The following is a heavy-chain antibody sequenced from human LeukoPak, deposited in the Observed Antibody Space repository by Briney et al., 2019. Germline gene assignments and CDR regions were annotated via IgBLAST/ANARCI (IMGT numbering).Heavy chain of an antibody. Sequence: SETLSLTCTVSGGSISSSSYYWGWIRQPPGKGLEWIGSIYYSGSTYYNPSLKSRVTISVDTSKNQFSLKLSSVTAADTAVYYCARAPSSGGTHFDYWGQGTLVTVSS. CDR3: ARAPSSGGTHFDY. CDR2: IYYSGST. CDR1: GGSISSSSYY. V-gene: IGHV4-39*07. J-gene: IGHJ4*02. D-gene: IGHD3-10*01.